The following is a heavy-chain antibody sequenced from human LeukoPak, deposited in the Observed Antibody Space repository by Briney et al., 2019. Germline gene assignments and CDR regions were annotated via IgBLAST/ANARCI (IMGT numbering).Heavy chain of an antibody. CDR2: VFRSGNT. J-gene: IGHJ4*02. CDR1: GDSIFSTTYY. D-gene: IGHD6-25*01. Sequence: SETLSLTCTVSGDSIFSTTYYWGWIRQPPGKGLEWIGSVFRSGNTYYNPSLRSRVTISVDTSKNQLSLSLRSVTAADTAVYYCARLYQGKRPPDYWGQGTLVTVSS. CDR3: ARLYQGKRPPDY. V-gene: IGHV4-39*01.